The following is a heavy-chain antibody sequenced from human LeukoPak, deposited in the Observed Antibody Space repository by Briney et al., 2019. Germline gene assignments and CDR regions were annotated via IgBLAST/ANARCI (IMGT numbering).Heavy chain of an antibody. CDR1: GFIFSSYW. V-gene: IGHV3-74*01. Sequence: GGSLRLSCAASGFIFSSYWMHWVRQPPGKGLVYIACINTDGISTSYADSVKGRFTISRDNAKKSLYLQMNSLRAEDTAVYYCARETEMANLDYWGQGTLVTVSS. CDR2: INTDGIST. J-gene: IGHJ4*02. CDR3: ARETEMANLDY. D-gene: IGHD5-24*01.